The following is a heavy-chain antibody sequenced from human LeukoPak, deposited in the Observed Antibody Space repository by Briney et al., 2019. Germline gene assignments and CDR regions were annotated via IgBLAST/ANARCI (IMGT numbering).Heavy chain of an antibody. D-gene: IGHD1-26*01. CDR1: GFTSSSYA. J-gene: IGHJ4*02. CDR3: ARDGYYSYYFDY. CDR2: ISYDGSNK. V-gene: IGHV3-30-3*01. Sequence: GRSLRLSCAASGFTSSSYAMHWVRQAPGKGLEWVAVISYDGSNKYYADSVKGRFTISRDNSKNTLYLQMNSLRAEDTAVYYCARDGYYSYYFDYWGQGTLVTVSS.